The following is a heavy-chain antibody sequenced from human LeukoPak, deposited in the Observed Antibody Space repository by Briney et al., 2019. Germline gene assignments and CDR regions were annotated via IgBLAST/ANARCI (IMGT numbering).Heavy chain of an antibody. CDR2: ISSSSSTI. D-gene: IGHD3-3*01. J-gene: IGHJ4*02. V-gene: IGHV3-48*01. CDR3: AKSLGFLEWLLGY. CDR1: GFTFSSYS. Sequence: PGGSLRLSCAASGFTFSSYSMNWVRQAPGKGLEWVSYISSSSSTIYYADSVKGRFTISRDNSKNTLYLQMNSLRAEDTAVYYCAKSLGFLEWLLGYWGQGTLVTVSS.